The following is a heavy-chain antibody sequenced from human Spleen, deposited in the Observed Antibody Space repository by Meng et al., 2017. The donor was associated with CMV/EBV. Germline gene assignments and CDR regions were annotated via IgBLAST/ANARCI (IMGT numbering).Heavy chain of an antibody. CDR3: ARAPVIGALIVWGGYFDY. CDR2: ISGSGDST. Sequence: GESLKISCAASGFSFSTYAMSWVRQAPGKGLEWVSGISGSGDSTYYADSVKGRFTISRDNSKNTLYLQMSSLRTEDTAVYYCARAPVIGALIVWGGYFDYWGQGTLVTVSS. D-gene: IGHD3-22*01. J-gene: IGHJ4*02. V-gene: IGHV3-23*01. CDR1: GFSFSTYA.